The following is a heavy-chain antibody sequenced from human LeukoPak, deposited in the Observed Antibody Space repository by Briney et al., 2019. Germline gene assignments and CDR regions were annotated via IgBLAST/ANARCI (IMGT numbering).Heavy chain of an antibody. CDR2: IYYSGST. CDR1: GGSISSYY. V-gene: IGHV4-59*08. CDR3: ARQSTVAADGWFDP. Sequence: PSETLSLTCTVSGGSISSYYWSWIRQPPGKGLEWIGNIYYSGSTNYNPSLKSRVTISVDTSKNQFSLKLSSVTAADTAVYYCARQSTVAADGWFDPWGQGTLVTVSS. D-gene: IGHD6-19*01. J-gene: IGHJ5*02.